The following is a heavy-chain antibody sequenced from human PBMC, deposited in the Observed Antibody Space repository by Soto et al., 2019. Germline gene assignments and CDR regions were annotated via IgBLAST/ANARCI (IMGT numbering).Heavy chain of an antibody. V-gene: IGHV1-69*13. J-gene: IGHJ4*02. CDR1: GGTFSSYA. CDR2: IIPIFGTA. CDR3: ARSIDYGGNRPFDY. D-gene: IGHD4-17*01. Sequence: GASVKVSCKASGGTFSSYAISWVRQAPGQGLEWMGGIIPIFGTANYAQKFQGRVTITADESTSTAYMELSSLRSEDTAVYYCARSIDYGGNRPFDYWGQGTLVTVS.